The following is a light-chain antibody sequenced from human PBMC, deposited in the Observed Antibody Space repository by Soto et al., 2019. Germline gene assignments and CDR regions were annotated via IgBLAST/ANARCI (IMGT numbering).Light chain of an antibody. Sequence: EVVRTQSPATLYLSPGERDTLSCRASQSITTELAWYQQKPGQPPRLLIYGASTRATGVPARFTGSASGSEFTLTISGLQSEDFAVYYCQQGHNWPLSFGQGTRLEI. CDR3: QQGHNWPLS. CDR1: QSITTE. V-gene: IGKV3-15*01. CDR2: GAS. J-gene: IGKJ2*01.